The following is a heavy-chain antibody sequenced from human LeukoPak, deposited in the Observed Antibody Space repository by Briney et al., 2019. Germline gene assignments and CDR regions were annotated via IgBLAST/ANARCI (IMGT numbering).Heavy chain of an antibody. CDR3: ARSLVVVVVAATNPDY. CDR1: GYTFTGYY. V-gene: IGHV1-2*02. CDR2: INPNSGGT. D-gene: IGHD2-15*01. Sequence: GASVKVSCKASGYTFTGYYMHWVRQAPGQGLEWMGWINPNSGGTNYAQKFQGRVTMTRDTSISTAYMELSRLRSDDTAVYYCARSLVVVVVAATNPDYWGQGTLVTVSS. J-gene: IGHJ4*02.